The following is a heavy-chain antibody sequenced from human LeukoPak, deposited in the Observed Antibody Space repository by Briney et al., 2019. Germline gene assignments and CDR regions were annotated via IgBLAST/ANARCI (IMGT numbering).Heavy chain of an antibody. CDR2: ISGSSGST. CDR1: GFIFSSYA. V-gene: IGHV3-23*01. Sequence: GGSLRLSCAASGFIFSSYAMSWVRQAPGKGLEWVSSISGSSGSTYYADSVKGRFTISRDNSKNTLYLQMNSLRAEDTAVFYCAKDLVVVPAAMDAFDIWGQGTVVTVSS. J-gene: IGHJ3*02. CDR3: AKDLVVVPAAMDAFDI. D-gene: IGHD2-2*01.